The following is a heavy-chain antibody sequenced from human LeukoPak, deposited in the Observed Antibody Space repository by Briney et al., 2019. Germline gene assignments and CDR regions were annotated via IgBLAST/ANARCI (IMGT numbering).Heavy chain of an antibody. CDR3: ASAHRLYYYGSGSYPYYFDY. J-gene: IGHJ4*02. D-gene: IGHD3-10*01. V-gene: IGHV4-34*01. CDR1: GGSFSGYY. Sequence: PSETLSLTCAVYGGSFSGYYWSWIRQPPGKGLEWIGEINHSGSTNYNPSLKSRVTISVDTSKNQFSLKLSSVTAADTAVYYCASAHRLYYYGSGSYPYYFDYWGQGTLVTVSP. CDR2: INHSGST.